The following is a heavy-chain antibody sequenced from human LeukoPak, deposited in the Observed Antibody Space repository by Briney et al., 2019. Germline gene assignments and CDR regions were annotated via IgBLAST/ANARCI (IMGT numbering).Heavy chain of an antibody. Sequence: SETLSLTCTVSGGSISSGGYYWSWIRQHPGKGLEWIGYIYYSGSTYYNPPLKSRVTISVDTSKNQFSLKLSSVTAADTAVYYCARGSGDVLRFLEWPPRPRIHWLDPWGQGTLVTVSS. D-gene: IGHD3-3*01. CDR1: GGSISSGGYY. CDR3: ARGSGDVLRFLEWPPRPRIHWLDP. J-gene: IGHJ5*02. CDR2: IYYSGST. V-gene: IGHV4-31*03.